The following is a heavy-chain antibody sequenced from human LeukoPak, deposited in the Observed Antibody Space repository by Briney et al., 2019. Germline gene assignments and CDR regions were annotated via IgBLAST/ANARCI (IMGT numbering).Heavy chain of an antibody. Sequence: SVKVSCKASGDTFSSYAVNWVRQAPGQGLEWMGGIIPIFGTANYTQKFQGRLTITTDESTSTAYMELSSLRSDDTAVYCAAQLGDYFEFWGQGTLVTVSS. V-gene: IGHV1-69*05. CDR2: IIPIFGTA. CDR1: GDTFSSYA. D-gene: IGHD1-1*01. CDR3: AQLGDYFEF. J-gene: IGHJ4*02.